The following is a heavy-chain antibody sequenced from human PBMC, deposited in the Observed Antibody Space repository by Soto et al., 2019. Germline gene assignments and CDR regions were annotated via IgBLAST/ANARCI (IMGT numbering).Heavy chain of an antibody. CDR3: ARGNEYGGNFDY. J-gene: IGHJ4*02. CDR2: MNPNSGNT. Sequence: QVQLVQSGAEVKKPGASVKVSCKASGYTFTSYDINWVRQATGQGLESMGWMNPNSGNTGYAQKXXGXITMARNTSISTAYMELSSLRSEDTAVYYCARGNEYGGNFDYWGQGTLVTVSS. V-gene: IGHV1-8*01. CDR1: GYTFTSYD. D-gene: IGHD2-15*01.